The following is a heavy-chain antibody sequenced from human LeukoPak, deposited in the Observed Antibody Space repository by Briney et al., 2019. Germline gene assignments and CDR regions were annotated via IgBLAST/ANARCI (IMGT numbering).Heavy chain of an antibody. CDR2: MNPNSGNT. CDR3: ARGVTRPITIFGVVIPGSGYYMEV. D-gene: IGHD3-3*01. J-gene: IGHJ6*03. Sequence: ASVKVSCKASGYTFTSYDINWVRQATGQGLEWVGWMNPNSGNTCYAQKLQGRVTITRNTSISTAYMELSSLRSEDTAVYYCARGVTRPITIFGVVIPGSGYYMEVWGKGTTVTVSS. CDR1: GYTFTSYD. V-gene: IGHV1-8*03.